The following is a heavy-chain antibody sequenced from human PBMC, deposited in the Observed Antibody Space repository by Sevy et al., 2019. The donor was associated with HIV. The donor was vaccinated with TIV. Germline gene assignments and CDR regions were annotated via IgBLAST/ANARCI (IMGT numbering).Heavy chain of an antibody. CDR3: AILPVGYYGSGRHYGMDV. V-gene: IGHV3-48*02. CDR1: GFTFSSYN. J-gene: IGHJ6*02. D-gene: IGHD3-10*01. Sequence: GGSLRLSCTASGFTFSSYNINWVRQAPGKGLEWVSYISSSSTAIYYADSVKGRFTISRDNAKNSLCLQMNSLRDEDTAVYYCAILPVGYYGSGRHYGMDVWGQGTTVTVSS. CDR2: ISSSSTAI.